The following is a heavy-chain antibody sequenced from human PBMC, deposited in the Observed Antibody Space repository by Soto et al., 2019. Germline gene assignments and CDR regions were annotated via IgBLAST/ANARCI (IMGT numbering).Heavy chain of an antibody. Sequence: QVQLQQWGAGLLKPSETLSLTCAVYGGSFSGYYWTWIRQPPGTGLEWIGEINHSGSTNYNPSLKSRVTISVGTSKNQFSLKLTSVPDADTAVYYCARDKITGLFDYWGQGTLVTVSS. D-gene: IGHD2-8*02. CDR1: GGSFSGYY. V-gene: IGHV4-34*01. CDR2: INHSGST. CDR3: ARDKITGLFDY. J-gene: IGHJ4*02.